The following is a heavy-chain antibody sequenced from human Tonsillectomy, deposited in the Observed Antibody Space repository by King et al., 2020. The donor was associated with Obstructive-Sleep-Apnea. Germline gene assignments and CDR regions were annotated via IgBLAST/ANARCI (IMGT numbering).Heavy chain of an antibody. CDR2: INLNGGST. D-gene: IGHD3-22*01. V-gene: IGHV1-46*01. CDR3: TRGDQLLSSFDY. Sequence: QLVQSGADVKEPGASVKVSCKTSGYTFTSSYMHWVRQAPGQGLEWLGIINLNGGSTTYAPRFRGRVTMTRDTSTSTVYMDLSSLRFEDTAVYYCTRGDQLLSSFDYWGQGTLVTVSS. CDR1: GYTFTSSY. J-gene: IGHJ4*02.